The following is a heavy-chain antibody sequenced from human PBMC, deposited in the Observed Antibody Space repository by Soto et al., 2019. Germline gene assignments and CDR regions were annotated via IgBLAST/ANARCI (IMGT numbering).Heavy chain of an antibody. CDR1: GFTFSAYV. CDR3: AKLTAA. Sequence: EVEVLESGGGLVQPGGSLRLYCAASGFTFSAYVMSWVRQAPGKGLEWVSSITSSGGGTYYADSVKGRFTVSRDNSKKTVYLQINSLRDEDTAVNYCAKLTAAWGQGTLVTVSS. V-gene: IGHV3-23*01. J-gene: IGHJ4*02. CDR2: ITSSGGGT. D-gene: IGHD6-13*01.